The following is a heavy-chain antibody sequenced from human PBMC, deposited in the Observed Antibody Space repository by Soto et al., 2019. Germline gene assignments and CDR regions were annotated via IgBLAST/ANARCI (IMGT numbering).Heavy chain of an antibody. CDR3: ARGVVAGDFDYYYYAMDV. D-gene: IGHD4-17*01. CDR2: ISPSGYTI. Sequence: PGGSLRLSCAASGFMFSDYFMSWVRQAPGKGLEWVSNISPSGYTIYYGDSVEGRFTISRDNAKNSLYLQMNSLGAEDAAVYYCARGVVAGDFDYYYYAMDVWGQGTTVTVSS. CDR1: GFMFSDYF. V-gene: IGHV3-11*01. J-gene: IGHJ6*02.